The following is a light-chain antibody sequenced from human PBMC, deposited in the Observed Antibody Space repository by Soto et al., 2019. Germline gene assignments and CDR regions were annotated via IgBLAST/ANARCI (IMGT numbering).Light chain of an antibody. CDR1: QSVSSN. V-gene: IGKV3-15*01. CDR2: GAS. Sequence: EIVMTQSPATLSVSPGERATLSCRASQSVSSNLAWYQQKPGQAPRLLIYGASTRATDIPARFSGSGSGTEFTLTISSLQSEDFAVYYCQQYNNWLDVTFGQGTKVEIK. CDR3: QQYNNWLDVT. J-gene: IGKJ1*01.